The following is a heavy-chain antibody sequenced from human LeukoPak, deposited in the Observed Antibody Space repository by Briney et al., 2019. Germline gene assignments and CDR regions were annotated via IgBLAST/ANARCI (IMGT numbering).Heavy chain of an antibody. J-gene: IGHJ4*02. D-gene: IGHD6-13*01. CDR1: GFTFSSYA. CDR2: ISGSGGST. Sequence: GGSLRLSCAASGFTFSSYAMSGVRQAPGKGLEWVSAISGSGGSTYYADSVKGRFTISRDNSKNTLYLQMNSLRAEDTAVYYCAKYPGIAAAGPNFYWGQGTLVTVSS. CDR3: AKYPGIAAAGPNFY. V-gene: IGHV3-23*01.